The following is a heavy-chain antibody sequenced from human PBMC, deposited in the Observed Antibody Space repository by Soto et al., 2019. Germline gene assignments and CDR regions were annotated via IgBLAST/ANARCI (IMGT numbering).Heavy chain of an antibody. Sequence: EVQLLESGGGLVQSGGSLRLSCAASGFTFSNYAVTWVRQAPGKGLEWVSTISGSGGSTYYADSVKGRFTISRDNSKNTLYLQMNSLRAEDTAVYYCAKDQGSSWYEIDYWGQVTLVTVSS. CDR3: AKDQGSSWYEIDY. J-gene: IGHJ4*02. D-gene: IGHD6-13*01. CDR2: ISGSGGST. V-gene: IGHV3-23*01. CDR1: GFTFSNYA.